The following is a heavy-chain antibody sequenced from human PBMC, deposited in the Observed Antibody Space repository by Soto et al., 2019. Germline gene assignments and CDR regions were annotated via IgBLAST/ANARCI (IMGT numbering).Heavy chain of an antibody. CDR2: ISYDGDSK. Sequence: PGGSLRLACAAFGFTFSSCLIHWVRQAPGKGLEWVEKISYDGDSKYADSVKGRFTISRDDSLKTAYLQMNSLRGEDTAVYYCAREWPATYYFDQWGQGTLVTVSS. V-gene: IGHV3-30-3*01. J-gene: IGHJ4*02. CDR1: GFTFSSCL. CDR3: AREWPATYYFDQ.